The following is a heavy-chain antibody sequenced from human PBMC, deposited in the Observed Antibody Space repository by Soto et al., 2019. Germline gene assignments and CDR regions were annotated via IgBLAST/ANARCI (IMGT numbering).Heavy chain of an antibody. CDR1: GGSINNGYYY. J-gene: IGHJ4*02. V-gene: IGHV4-30-4*01. CDR2: IYNIGST. D-gene: IGHD3-3*01. CDR3: ARGPSADKVDY. Sequence: QVQLQESGPGLVEPSQTLSLTCTVSGGSINNGYYYWSWIRQPPGKGLEWIGHIYNIGSTYSIPSLKSRVTISIDTSNNQFSLKLTSVTAADTAVYYCARGPSADKVDYWGQVTLVTVSS.